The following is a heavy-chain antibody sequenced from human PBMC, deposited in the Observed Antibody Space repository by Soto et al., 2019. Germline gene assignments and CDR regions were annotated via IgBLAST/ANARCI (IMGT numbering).Heavy chain of an antibody. J-gene: IGHJ4*02. CDR1: GFTSSDYY. CDR2: LSSSGRTI. V-gene: IGHV3-11*01. D-gene: IGHD3-16*01. Sequence: QVQLVESGGDLVKPGGSLRLSCAASGFTSSDYYMSWIRQAPGKGLEWVSYLSSSGRTIYYADSVKGRFTISRDNAKNSLYLQRNILRAEDTAVYYCARSLGMGGDGYNWGQGTLVTVSS. CDR3: ARSLGMGGDGYN.